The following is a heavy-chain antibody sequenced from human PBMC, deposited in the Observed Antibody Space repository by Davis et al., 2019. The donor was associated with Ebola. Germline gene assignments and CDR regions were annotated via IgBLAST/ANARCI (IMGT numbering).Heavy chain of an antibody. CDR2: ISSDSDYI. V-gene: IGHV3-21*04. J-gene: IGHJ6*04. Sequence: PGGSLRLSCAASGFTFTTYSMSWVRQAPGKALEWVSSISSDSDYIYYADSAKGRFTISRDNAKNSLYLQMNSLRAEDTALYHCARDPTIFGVVPMGMDVWGKGTTVTVSS. CDR3: ARDPTIFGVVPMGMDV. D-gene: IGHD3-3*01. CDR1: GFTFTTYS.